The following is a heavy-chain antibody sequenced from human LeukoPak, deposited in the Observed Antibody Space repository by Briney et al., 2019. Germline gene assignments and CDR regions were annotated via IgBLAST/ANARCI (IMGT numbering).Heavy chain of an antibody. CDR3: ARDITAAGHFDY. CDR1: GFTFSSYA. V-gene: IGHV3-30*01. D-gene: IGHD6-13*01. J-gene: IGHJ4*02. CDR2: ISYDGSNK. Sequence: GGSLRLSCAASGFTFSSYAMHWVRQAPGKGLEWVAVISYDGSNKYYADSVKGRFTISRDNSKNTLHLQMNSLRAEDTPVYYCARDITAAGHFDYWGQGTLVTVSS.